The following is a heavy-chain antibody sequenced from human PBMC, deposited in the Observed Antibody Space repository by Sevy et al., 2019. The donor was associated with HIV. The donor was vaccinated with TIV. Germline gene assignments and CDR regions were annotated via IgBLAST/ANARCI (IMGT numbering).Heavy chain of an antibody. CDR3: ARHSPHRGVVVVVAPMDV. J-gene: IGHJ6*02. CDR2: IYYSGST. V-gene: IGHV4-39*01. CDR1: GGSISSSSYY. D-gene: IGHD2-15*01. Sequence: SETLSLTCTVSGGSISSSSYYWGWIRQPPGKGLEWIGSIYYSGSTYYNPSLKSRVTISVDTSKNQFSLKLSSVTAADTAVYYCARHSPHRGVVVVVAPMDVWGQGTTVTVSS.